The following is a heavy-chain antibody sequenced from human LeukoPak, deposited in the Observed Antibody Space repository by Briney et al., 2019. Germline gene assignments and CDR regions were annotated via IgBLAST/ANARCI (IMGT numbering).Heavy chain of an antibody. J-gene: IGHJ2*01. D-gene: IGHD6-6*01. V-gene: IGHV4-61*02. CDR3: ARGSARAFRWYFDL. Sequence: SQTLSLTCTVSGGSISSGSYYWSWIRQPAGKGLEWIGRIYTSGSTNYNPSLKSRATISVDTSKNQFSLKLSSVTAVDTAVYYCARGSARAFRWYFDLWGRGTLVTVSS. CDR1: GGSISSGSYY. CDR2: IYTSGST.